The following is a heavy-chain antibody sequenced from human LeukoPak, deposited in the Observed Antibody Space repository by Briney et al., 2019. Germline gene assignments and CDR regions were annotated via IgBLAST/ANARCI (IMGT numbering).Heavy chain of an antibody. CDR1: GFTFSYYS. J-gene: IGHJ4*02. V-gene: IGHV3-21*01. CDR2: ISSSSSYI. CDR3: ARVTLDYGDYELGY. Sequence: GGSLRLSCAASGFTFSYYSMNWVRQAPGKGLEWVSYISSSSSYIYYADSVKGRFTISRDNAKSALYLQMTSLRAEDTAVYYCARVTLDYGDYELGYWGQGTLVTVSS. D-gene: IGHD4-17*01.